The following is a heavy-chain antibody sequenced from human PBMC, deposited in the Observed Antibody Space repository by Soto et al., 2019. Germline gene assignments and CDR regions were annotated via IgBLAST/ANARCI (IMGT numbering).Heavy chain of an antibody. CDR1: GFPFSGHW. J-gene: IGHJ4*02. V-gene: IGHV3-7*01. CDR3: ARXVGATNTLHN. Sequence: EVQLVESGGGLVQPGGSLRLSCVASGFPFSGHWMSWVRQAPGKGLEWVANIKQDGSEEHYVDSVKGRFTVSRDNAKNSLHLQMNSLRAEDTAVYYCARXVGATNTLHNWGQGTLVTVSS. D-gene: IGHD1-26*01. CDR2: IKQDGSEE.